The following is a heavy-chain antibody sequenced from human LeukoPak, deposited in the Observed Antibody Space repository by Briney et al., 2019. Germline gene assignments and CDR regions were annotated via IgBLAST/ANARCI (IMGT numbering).Heavy chain of an antibody. V-gene: IGHV4-59*08. D-gene: IGHD2-21*01. CDR1: GASITTYY. CDR3: ARLNGGG. J-gene: IGHJ4*02. CDR2: IDYSGST. Sequence: SETLSLTCTVSGASITTYYWSWIRQPPGQGLEWIGYIDYSGSTNYNPSLQSRVTISIDTSKNQFSLNLNSVTAADTAVYYCARLNGGGWGQGTLVTVSS.